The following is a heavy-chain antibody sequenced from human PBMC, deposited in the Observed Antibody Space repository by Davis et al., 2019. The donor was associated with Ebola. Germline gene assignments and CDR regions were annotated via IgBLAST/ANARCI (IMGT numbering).Heavy chain of an antibody. V-gene: IGHV3-23*01. CDR1: GFTFSNYA. CDR2: ISGSGATK. D-gene: IGHD1-1*01. Sequence: GESLKISCAASGFTFSNYAMSWVRQAPGKGLEWVSGISGSGATKYYADSVKGRFTISRDNAKNSLYLQMNSLRDEDTAVYYCARDLLEPLYYYYGMDVWGQGTTVTVSS. CDR3: ARDLLEPLYYYYGMDV. J-gene: IGHJ6*02.